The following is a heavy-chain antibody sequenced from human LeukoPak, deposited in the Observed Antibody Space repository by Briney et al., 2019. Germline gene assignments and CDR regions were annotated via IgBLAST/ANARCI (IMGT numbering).Heavy chain of an antibody. CDR1: GYTFTSYG. CDR2: ISAYNGNT. J-gene: IGHJ5*02. V-gene: IGHV1-18*01. CDR3: ASAPVTSSGEGNWFDP. Sequence: ASVKVSCKASGYTFTSYGISWVRPAPGQGLEWMGWISAYNGNTNYAQKLQGRVTMTTDTSTSTAYMELRSLRSDDTAVYYCASAPVTSSGEGNWFDPWGQGTLVTVSS. D-gene: IGHD4-17*01.